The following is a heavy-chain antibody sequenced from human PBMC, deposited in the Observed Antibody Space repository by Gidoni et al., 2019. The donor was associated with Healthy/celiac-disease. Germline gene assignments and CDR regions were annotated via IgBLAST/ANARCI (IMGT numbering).Heavy chain of an antibody. CDR1: GFTFSSYA. CDR3: AKSGAYCGGDCYPFYYYYYMDV. D-gene: IGHD2-21*01. CDR2: ISGSGGST. J-gene: IGHJ6*03. Sequence: EVQLLESGGGLVQPGGSLRLSCAASGFTFSSYAMSWVRQAPGKGLEWVSAISGSGGSTYYADSVKGRFTISRDNSKNTLYLQMNSLRVEDTAVYYCAKSGAYCGGDCYPFYYYYYMDVWGKGTTVTVSS. V-gene: IGHV3-23*01.